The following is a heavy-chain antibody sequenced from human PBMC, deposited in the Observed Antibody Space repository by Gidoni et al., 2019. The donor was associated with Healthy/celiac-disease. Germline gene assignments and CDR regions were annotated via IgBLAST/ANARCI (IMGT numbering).Heavy chain of an antibody. CDR3: ARDGVYYYDSSGYLVLDY. CDR2: ISSSSSYI. V-gene: IGHV3-21*01. CDR1: GFTFSSYS. Sequence: EVQLVESGGGLVKPGGSLRLSCAASGFTFSSYSMNWVRQAPGTGLEWVSSISSSSSYIYYADSVKGRFTISRDNAKNSLYLQMNSLRAEDTAVYYCARDGVYYYDSSGYLVLDYWGQGTLVTVSS. D-gene: IGHD3-22*01. J-gene: IGHJ4*02.